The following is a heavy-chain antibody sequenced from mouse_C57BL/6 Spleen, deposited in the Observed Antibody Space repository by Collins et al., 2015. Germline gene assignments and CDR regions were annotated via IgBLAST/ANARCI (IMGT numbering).Heavy chain of an antibody. D-gene: IGHD1-1*01. Sequence: EVQLQQSGAELVRPGSSVKMSCKASGYTFTSYGINWVKQRPGQGLEWIGYIYIGNGYTEYNEKFKGKATLTSDTSSSTAYMQLSSLTSEDSAIYFCAIYYYGSRRRYFDVWGTGTTVTVSS. CDR3: AIYYYGSRRRYFDV. J-gene: IGHJ1*03. CDR2: IYIGNGYT. CDR1: GYTFTSYG. V-gene: IGHV1-58*01.